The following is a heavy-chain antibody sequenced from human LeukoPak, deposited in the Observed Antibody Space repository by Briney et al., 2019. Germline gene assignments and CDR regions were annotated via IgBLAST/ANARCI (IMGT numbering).Heavy chain of an antibody. CDR3: ARERGGSGWYETRGMDV. CDR1: GFTFSSYW. CDR2: INSDGSST. J-gene: IGHJ6*04. V-gene: IGHV3-74*01. D-gene: IGHD6-19*01. Sequence: GGSLRLSCAASGFTFSSYWMHWVRQAPGKGLVWVSRINSDGSSTSYADSVKGRFTISRDNAKNTLYLQMNSLRAEDTAVYYCARERGGSGWYETRGMDVWGKGTTVTVSS.